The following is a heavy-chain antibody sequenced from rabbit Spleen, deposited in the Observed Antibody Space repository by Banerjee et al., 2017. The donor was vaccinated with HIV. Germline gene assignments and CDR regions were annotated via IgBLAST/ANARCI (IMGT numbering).Heavy chain of an antibody. V-gene: IGHV1S45*01. CDR3: ARDTGSSFSTYGMDL. D-gene: IGHD8-1*01. CDR2: INIITSKS. CDR1: GVSFSDKDV. J-gene: IGHJ6*01. Sequence: QEQLEESGGGLVKPEGSLTLTCKASGVSFSDKDVMCWVRQAPGKGLEWIACINIITSKSVYASWAKGRFIMSRTSSTKVTLQMTSLTAADTATYFCARDTGSSFSTYGMDLWGPGTLVTVS.